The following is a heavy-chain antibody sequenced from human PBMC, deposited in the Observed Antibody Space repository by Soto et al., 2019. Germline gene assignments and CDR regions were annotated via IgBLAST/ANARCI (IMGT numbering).Heavy chain of an antibody. CDR1: GGSFSRGYW. Sequence: QVQLQESGPGLVKPSGTLSLTCAVSGGSFSRGYWWSWVRQPPGKGREWIGEIYDSGTKNYSPSLKSRVTISVDKSKNQFSLSLASVTAADTAVYYCARGGGLNTRWYEGGFDSWGQGALVTVSS. CDR3: ARGGGLNTRWYEGGFDS. D-gene: IGHD3-16*01. J-gene: IGHJ4*02. CDR2: IYDSGTK. V-gene: IGHV4-4*02.